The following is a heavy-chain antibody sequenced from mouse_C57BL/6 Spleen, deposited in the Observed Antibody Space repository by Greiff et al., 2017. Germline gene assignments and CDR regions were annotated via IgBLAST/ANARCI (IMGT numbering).Heavy chain of an antibody. CDR1: GYTFTSYW. V-gene: IGHV1-59*01. D-gene: IGHD1-1*01. J-gene: IGHJ2*01. Sequence: QVQLQQPGAELVRPGTSVKLSCKASGYTFTSYWMHWVKQRPGQGLEWIGVIDPSDSYTNYNQKFKGKATLTVATSSSTAYMQLSSLTSEDSAVYYCARWRDYYGSTLFDYWGQGTTLTVSS. CDR3: ARWRDYYGSTLFDY. CDR2: IDPSDSYT.